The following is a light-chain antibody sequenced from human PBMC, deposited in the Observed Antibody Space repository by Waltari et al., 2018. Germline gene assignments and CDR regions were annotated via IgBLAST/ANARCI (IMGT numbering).Light chain of an antibody. V-gene: IGLV2-14*03. CDR1: SDDLGAYSY. CDR2: DLT. CDR3: SAYTSRGTXK. Sequence: QSALTQPAPVSGSPGQSITISCTGTSDDLGAYSYVTWYHQRPGKVPKLIIYDLTERPSGVSNRFSGSKSGSTASLTVSGLQAEDEGLFYCSAYTSRGTXKFGGGTRVTVL. J-gene: IGLJ2*01.